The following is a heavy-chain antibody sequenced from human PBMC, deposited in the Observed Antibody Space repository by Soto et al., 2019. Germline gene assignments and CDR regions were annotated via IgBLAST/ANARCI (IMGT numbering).Heavy chain of an antibody. V-gene: IGHV1-69*06. D-gene: IGHD3-22*01. J-gene: IGHJ4*02. CDR2: IIPIFGTA. CDR3: ARDMLWDYYDSSGYNQEDY. CDR1: GVTFSSYA. Sequence: SVKVSCKASGVTFSSYAISWVRQAPGQGLEWMGGIIPIFGTANNAQKFQGRVTITADKSTSTAYMELSSLRSEDTAVYYCARDMLWDYYDSSGYNQEDYWGQETLVTVSS.